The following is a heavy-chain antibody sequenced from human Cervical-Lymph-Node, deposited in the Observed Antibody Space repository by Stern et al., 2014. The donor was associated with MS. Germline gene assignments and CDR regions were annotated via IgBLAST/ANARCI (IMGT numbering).Heavy chain of an antibody. V-gene: IGHV1-18*01. CDR3: ARDLQGMMVKDS. Sequence: VQLGESGAEVKKPGASVKVSCKASGYSFSSYGISWVRQAPGQGLEWMGWINAYDGNTDFAQNLQGRVTMTTDTSTSTAYMELRSLRSDDTAVYYCARDLQGMMVKDSWGQGTLVTVSS. J-gene: IGHJ4*02. D-gene: IGHD2-21*01. CDR2: INAYDGNT. CDR1: GYSFSSYG.